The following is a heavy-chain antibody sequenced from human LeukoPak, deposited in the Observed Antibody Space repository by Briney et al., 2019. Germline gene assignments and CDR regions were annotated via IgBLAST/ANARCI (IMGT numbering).Heavy chain of an antibody. CDR1: GDSVSSNSAA. CDR3: ARVLLPHIVVVPAALPAFDI. V-gene: IGHV6-1*01. J-gene: IGHJ3*02. Sequence: SQTLSLTCAISGDSVSSNSAAWNWIRQSPSRGLEWLGRTYYRSKWYNDYAVSVKSRITINPDTSKNQFSLQLNSVTPEDTAVYYCARVLLPHIVVVPAALPAFDIWGQGTMVTVSS. D-gene: IGHD2-2*01. CDR2: TYYRSKWYN.